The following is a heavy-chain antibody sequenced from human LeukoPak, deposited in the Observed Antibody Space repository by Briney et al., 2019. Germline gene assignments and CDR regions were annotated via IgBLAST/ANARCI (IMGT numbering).Heavy chain of an antibody. Sequence: SSETLSLTCTVSGGSISNYYWSWIRQPPGKGLEWIGHIDYSGSTNYNPSLKSRVTISVDTSKNQFSLNLSSVTAADTAVYYCARYSSGWYGEGFDYWGQGTLATVSS. J-gene: IGHJ4*02. CDR2: IDYSGST. CDR3: ARYSSGWYGEGFDY. CDR1: GGSISNYY. V-gene: IGHV4-59*01. D-gene: IGHD6-19*01.